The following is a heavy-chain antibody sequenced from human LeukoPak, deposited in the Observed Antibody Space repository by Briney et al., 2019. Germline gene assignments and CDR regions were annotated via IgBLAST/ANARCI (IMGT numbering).Heavy chain of an antibody. Sequence: SETLSLTCTVSGGSISSYYWSWIRQPPGKGLEWIGYIYYSGSPNYNPSLKRRVTISVDTSKNHFSLTLSSVTAADTAVYYCARLQPNSGEWAFDIWGQGTMVTVSS. V-gene: IGHV4-59*01. CDR2: IYYSGSP. D-gene: IGHD1-1*01. CDR1: GGSISSYY. CDR3: ARLQPNSGEWAFDI. J-gene: IGHJ3*02.